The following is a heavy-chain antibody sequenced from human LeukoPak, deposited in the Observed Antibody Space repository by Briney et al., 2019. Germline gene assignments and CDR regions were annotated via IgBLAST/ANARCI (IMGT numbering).Heavy chain of an antibody. CDR1: GFTFRNYW. V-gene: IGHV3-7*03. CDR3: AKTLYGSGSPNAFDI. Sequence: GGSLRLSCATSGFTFRNYWMSWVRQAPGKGLEWLANIKQDGSEKYYVDSVKGRFTISRDNAKNFLYLQMNSLRAEDMAFYYCAKTLYGSGSPNAFDIWGQGTMVTVSS. CDR2: IKQDGSEK. J-gene: IGHJ3*02. D-gene: IGHD3-10*01.